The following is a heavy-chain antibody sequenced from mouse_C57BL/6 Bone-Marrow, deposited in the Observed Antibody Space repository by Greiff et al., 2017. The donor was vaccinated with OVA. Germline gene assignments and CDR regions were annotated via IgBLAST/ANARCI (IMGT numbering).Heavy chain of an antibody. V-gene: IGHV1-22*01. J-gene: IGHJ1*03. CDR2: INPNNGGT. CDR1: GYTFTDYN. CDR3: ARHYGSGCWYFDV. Sequence: VQLQQSGPELVKPGASVKMSCKASGYTFTDYNMHWVKQSHGKSLEWIGYINPNNGGTSYNQKFKGKATLTANKSSSTAYMELRSLTSEESAVYYCARHYGSGCWYFDVWGKGTTVTVSS. D-gene: IGHD1-1*01.